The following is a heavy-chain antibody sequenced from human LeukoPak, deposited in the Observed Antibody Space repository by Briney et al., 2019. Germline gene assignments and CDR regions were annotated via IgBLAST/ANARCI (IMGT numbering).Heavy chain of an antibody. V-gene: IGHV4-59*08. CDR2: IYYSGST. J-gene: IGHJ5*02. CDR1: GGCISSYY. CDR3: ARQLGIGWFDP. D-gene: IGHD2-15*01. Sequence: SETLTLTCTVSGGCISSYYWSWIRQPPGKGLEWIGYIYYSGSTNYDPSLKSRVTISVDTSKNQFSLKLSSVTAADTAVYYCARQLGIGWFDPWGQGTLVTVSS.